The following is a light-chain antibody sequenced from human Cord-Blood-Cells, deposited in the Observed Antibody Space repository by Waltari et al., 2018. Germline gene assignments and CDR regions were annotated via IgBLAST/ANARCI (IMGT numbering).Light chain of an antibody. Sequence: IVFTPSPATLSLSPGERATLSCRASQSVSSYLAWYQQKPGQAPRLLIYDASNRATGIPARFSGSGSGTDVTLTISSLEPEDFAVYYCQQRSNWPPALTFGGGTKVEIK. CDR1: QSVSSY. J-gene: IGKJ4*01. V-gene: IGKV3-11*01. CDR2: DAS. CDR3: QQRSNWPPALT.